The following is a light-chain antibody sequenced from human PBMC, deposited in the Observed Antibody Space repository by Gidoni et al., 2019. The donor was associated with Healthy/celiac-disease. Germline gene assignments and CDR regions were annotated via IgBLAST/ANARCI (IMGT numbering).Light chain of an antibody. CDR2: DAS. Sequence: DIQMTQSPSTLSASVGDRVTITCRASQSISSWLAWYQQKPGKAPKLLIYDASSLESGVLSRFSGSGSGTEFTLTISSLQPDDFATYYCQQYNSYLYTFGQXTKLEIK. CDR3: QQYNSYLYT. V-gene: IGKV1-5*01. CDR1: QSISSW. J-gene: IGKJ2*01.